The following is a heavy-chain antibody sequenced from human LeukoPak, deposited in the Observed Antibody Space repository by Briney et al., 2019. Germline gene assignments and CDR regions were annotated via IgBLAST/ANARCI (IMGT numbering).Heavy chain of an antibody. Sequence: PSETLSLTCTVSGGSISTYYWSWIRQPPGKGLEWIGYIYYSGSTSYNPSLKSRVTISVDTSKNQFSLKLSSVTAADTAVYYCARDLCFDYWGQGTLVTVSS. CDR3: ARDLCFDY. V-gene: IGHV4-59*01. CDR1: GGSISTYY. J-gene: IGHJ4*02. CDR2: IYYSGST.